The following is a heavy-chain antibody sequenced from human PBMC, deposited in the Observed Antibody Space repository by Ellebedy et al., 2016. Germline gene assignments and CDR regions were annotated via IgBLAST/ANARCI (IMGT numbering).Heavy chain of an antibody. J-gene: IGHJ4*02. Sequence: GESLKISXAASGFTFSDYYMSWIRQTPGKGPEWLSYISGSGRNILYADSAKDRFTISRDNAKNSLYLQMNSLQVEDTGIYYCAREMGGRTHWGQGTLVTVSS. V-gene: IGHV3-11*01. CDR1: GFTFSDYY. CDR2: ISGSGRNI. D-gene: IGHD1-26*01. CDR3: AREMGGRTH.